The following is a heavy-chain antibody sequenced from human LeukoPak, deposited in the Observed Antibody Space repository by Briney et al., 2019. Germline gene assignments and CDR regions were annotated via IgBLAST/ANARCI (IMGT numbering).Heavy chain of an antibody. CDR1: GFTFSSYS. J-gene: IGHJ6*04. Sequence: GGSLRLSCAASGFTFSSYSMNWVRQAPGKGLEWVSSISSSSSYIYYADSVKGRFTISRDNAKNSLYLQMNSLRAEDTAVYYCAELGITMIGGAWGKGTTVTVSS. V-gene: IGHV3-21*01. D-gene: IGHD3-10*02. CDR3: AELGITMIGGA. CDR2: ISSSSSYI.